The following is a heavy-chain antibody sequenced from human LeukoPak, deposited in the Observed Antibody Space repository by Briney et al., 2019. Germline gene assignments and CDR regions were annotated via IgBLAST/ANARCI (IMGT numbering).Heavy chain of an antibody. J-gene: IGHJ4*02. V-gene: IGHV4-61*01. CDR2: IYYSGST. CDR1: GGSVSSGSYY. D-gene: IGHD3-22*01. CDR3: ARGGYYYDSSGYLSYYFDY. Sequence: SETLSLTCTVSGGSVSSGSYYWSWIRQPPGKGLEWIGYIYYSGSTNYNPSLKSRVTISVDTSKNQFSLKLSSVTAADTAVYYCARGGYYYDSSGYLSYYFDYWGQGTLVTVSS.